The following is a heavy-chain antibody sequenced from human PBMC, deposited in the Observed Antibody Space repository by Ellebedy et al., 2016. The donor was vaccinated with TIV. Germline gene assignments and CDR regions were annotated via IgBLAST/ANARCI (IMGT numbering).Heavy chain of an antibody. CDR1: GGSVSNTRYY. V-gene: IGHV4-39*01. CDR2: VFYSGSP. Sequence: MPGGSLRLSCGVSGGSVSNTRYYWAWIRQPPGKGLEWLGSVFYSGSPYYNPSFKSRVTLSADTSKNQFSLNLRTVTAADTAVYYCARIDPWQPIDDWGQGTLVTVSS. CDR3: ARIDPWQPIDD. J-gene: IGHJ4*02. D-gene: IGHD2-21*01.